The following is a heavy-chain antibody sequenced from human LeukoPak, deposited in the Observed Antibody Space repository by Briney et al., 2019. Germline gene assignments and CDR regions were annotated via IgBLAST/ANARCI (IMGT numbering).Heavy chain of an antibody. V-gene: IGHV4-39*07. Sequence: SETLSLTCTVSGDSFTSVTDYWAWIRQPPGKGLEWIATGDYSGGTYYNPSLESRVAISADMSKNQISLQLTSVTGADTAVYYCAGERGEEYSSGWYKTNFFYNWGQGIRVTVSS. CDR3: AGERGEEYSSGWYKTNFFYN. J-gene: IGHJ4*02. D-gene: IGHD6-19*01. CDR2: GDYSGGT. CDR1: GDSFTSVTDY.